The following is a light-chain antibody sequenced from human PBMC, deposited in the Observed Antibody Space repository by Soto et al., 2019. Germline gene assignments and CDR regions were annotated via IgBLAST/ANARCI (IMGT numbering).Light chain of an antibody. J-gene: IGLJ1*01. CDR2: DVT. Sequence: QSVLTQPASVSGSPGQSITISCTGTSNDVGAYNYVSWYQHHLGKVPKLLIYDVTNRPSGVSDRFSGSKSGNTASLTISGLQAEDEADYYCCSYSRTSPYVFGTGTKVT. CDR3: CSYSRTSPYV. CDR1: SNDVGAYNY. V-gene: IGLV2-14*03.